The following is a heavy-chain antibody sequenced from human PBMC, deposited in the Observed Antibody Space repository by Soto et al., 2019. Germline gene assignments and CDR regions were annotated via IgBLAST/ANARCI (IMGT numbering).Heavy chain of an antibody. D-gene: IGHD1-26*01. CDR2: IYHSGST. CDR1: GGSISSSNW. J-gene: IGHJ3*02. V-gene: IGHV4-4*02. CDR3: ARAMGALDAFDI. Sequence: QVQLQESGPGLVKPSGTLSLTCAVSGGSISSSNWWSWVRQPPGKGLEWIGEIYHSGSTNYNPSLKRRVTISVDKTKKQFSLKLSSVTDADAAVYYCARAMGALDAFDIWGQGTMVTVSS.